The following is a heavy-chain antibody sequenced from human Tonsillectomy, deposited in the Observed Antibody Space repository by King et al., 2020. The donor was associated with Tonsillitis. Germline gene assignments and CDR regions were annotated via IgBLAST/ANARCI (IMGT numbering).Heavy chain of an antibody. CDR2: IYSGGST. Sequence: VQLVESGGGLIQPGGSLRLSCAASGFTVSSNYMSWVRQAPGKGLEWVSVIYSGGSTYYADSVKGRFTISRDNSKNTMYLQMNSLRAEDTAVYYCAREVLIGDYGDYHWYFDLWGRGTLVTVSS. D-gene: IGHD4-17*01. CDR1: GFTVSSNY. CDR3: AREVLIGDYGDYHWYFDL. V-gene: IGHV3-53*01. J-gene: IGHJ2*01.